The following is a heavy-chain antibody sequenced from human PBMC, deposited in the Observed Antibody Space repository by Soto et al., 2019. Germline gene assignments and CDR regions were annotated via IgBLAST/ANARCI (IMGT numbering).Heavy chain of an antibody. J-gene: IGHJ6*02. CDR3: ARHKIVVVPADVYYGMYV. V-gene: IGHV5-10-1*01. CDR2: IDPSDSYT. CDR1: GYSFTSYW. Sequence: GESLKISCKGSGYSFTSYWISWVRQMPGKGLEWMGRIDPSDSYTNYSPSFQGHVTISADKSISTAYLQWSSLKASDTAMYYCARHKIVVVPADVYYGMYVWGQGTTVTVSS. D-gene: IGHD2-2*01.